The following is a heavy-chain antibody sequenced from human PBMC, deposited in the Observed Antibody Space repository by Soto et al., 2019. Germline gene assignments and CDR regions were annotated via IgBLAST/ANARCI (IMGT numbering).Heavy chain of an antibody. J-gene: IGHJ4*02. CDR3: ARDAPGVAPY. D-gene: IGHD2-15*01. V-gene: IGHV4-31*01. CDR2: INYRGTT. Sequence: QVQLQESGPGLVKPSQTLSLTCTVSGGSIINGDTYLNWIRQHPEKGLEWMGYINYRGTTNYNPALKSLSLISIDTSKNQFSLRLTSVTAAETAVYYCARDAPGVAPYWGQGTLVTVSS. CDR1: GGSIINGDTY.